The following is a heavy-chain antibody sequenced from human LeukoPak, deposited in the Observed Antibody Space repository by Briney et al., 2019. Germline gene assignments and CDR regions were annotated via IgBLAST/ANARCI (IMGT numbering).Heavy chain of an antibody. V-gene: IGHV3-48*04. CDR3: ARDRLFGNLPDY. CDR2: ISSGSSAI. D-gene: IGHD1-7*01. J-gene: IGHJ4*02. Sequence: PGGSLRLSCEASGFTFTTYSMTWVRQAPGKGLEWVSIISSGSSAIFSADSVKGRFTISRDNAKNSLNLQMNSLRAEDTAVYYCARDRLFGNLPDYWGQGTLVTVSS. CDR1: GFTFTTYS.